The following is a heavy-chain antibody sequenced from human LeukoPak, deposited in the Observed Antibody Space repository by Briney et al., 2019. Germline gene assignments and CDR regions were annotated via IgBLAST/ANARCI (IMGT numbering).Heavy chain of an antibody. CDR3: ARPGLYCSGGSCYPFES. V-gene: IGHV3-7*01. D-gene: IGHD2-15*01. CDR1: GFTFSSSR. CDR2: IKQDGNEK. J-gene: IGHJ4*02. Sequence: GGSLRLSCAASGFTFSSSRMTWVRQAPGKGLEWVANIKQDGNEKYYVDSVKGRFTVSRDNAKNSLYLQMNSLRVKDTAVYYCARPGLYCSGGSCYPFESWGQGTLVTVSS.